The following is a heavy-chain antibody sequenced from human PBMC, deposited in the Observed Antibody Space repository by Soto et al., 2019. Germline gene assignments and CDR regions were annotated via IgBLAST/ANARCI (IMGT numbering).Heavy chain of an antibody. Sequence: HPGGSLRLSCAASGFTFSNYCMHWVRQAPGKGLEWVAVISFDRSNKYYADSVKGRFTISRDISKRTLYLQMNSLRPEDTAVYYCAKDSNRHGYNPAPGKLDYWGQGTLVTVSS. CDR1: GFTFSNYC. J-gene: IGHJ4*02. D-gene: IGHD5-12*01. CDR3: AKDSNRHGYNPAPGKLDY. V-gene: IGHV3-30*18. CDR2: ISFDRSNK.